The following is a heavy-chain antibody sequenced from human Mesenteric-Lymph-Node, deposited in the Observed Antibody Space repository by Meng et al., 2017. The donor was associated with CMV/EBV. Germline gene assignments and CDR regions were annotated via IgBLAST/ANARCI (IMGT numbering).Heavy chain of an antibody. V-gene: IGHV1-46*01. Sequence: ASVKVSCKASGYTFTSYYMHWVRQAPGQGLEWMGIINPSGGSTSYAQKFQGRVTMTRDTSTSTVYMELSSLRSEDTAVYYCARDRDGADYYYYGMDVWGQGTTVTVSS. J-gene: IGHJ6*02. CDR2: INPSGGST. CDR1: GYTFTSYY. CDR3: ARDRDGADYYYYGMDV. D-gene: IGHD2-21*02.